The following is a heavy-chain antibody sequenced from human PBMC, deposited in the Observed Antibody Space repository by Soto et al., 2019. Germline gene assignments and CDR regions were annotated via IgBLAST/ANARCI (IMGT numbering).Heavy chain of an antibody. D-gene: IGHD6-13*01. CDR1: GFNFASSW. Sequence: EVQLVESGGDLVQPGGSLRLSCAASGFNFASSWMTWVRQAPGKGLEWVANIKTDGSKINYLDSVRGRFTVSRDNAKNSLYLEMNSLRAEDTALYFCARDVSPGSSSLYLDAFDIWGQGTMVTVSS. CDR2: IKTDGSKI. CDR3: ARDVSPGSSSLYLDAFDI. V-gene: IGHV3-7*05. J-gene: IGHJ3*02.